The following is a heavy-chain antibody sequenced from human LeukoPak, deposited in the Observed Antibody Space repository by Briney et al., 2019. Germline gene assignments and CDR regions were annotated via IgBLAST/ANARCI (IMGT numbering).Heavy chain of an antibody. V-gene: IGHV3-48*04. Sequence: GGSLRLSCETSGVIFSSLSLNWVRQPPGKGLEWLSYISASSRTTYYADSVKGRFIVSRDNAKNSSFLQMDSLRADDTALYYCASQSSGSSTRAPDFWGQGTVVTVSS. CDR2: ISASSRTT. J-gene: IGHJ4*02. CDR3: ASQSSGSSTRAPDF. CDR1: GVIFSSLS. D-gene: IGHD1-26*01.